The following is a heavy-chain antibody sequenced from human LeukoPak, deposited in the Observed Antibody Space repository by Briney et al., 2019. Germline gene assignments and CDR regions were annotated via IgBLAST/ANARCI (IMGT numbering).Heavy chain of an antibody. CDR1: GGAISSYY. CDR2: IYYSGST. Sequence: SETLSLTCTVSGGAISSYYWSWIRQPPGKGLEWIGYIYYSGSTNYNPSLKSRVTISVDTTKKQFSLKLSSVTAADTAVYYCARGARIAVAGTKGSSWFDPGGQGTPVTVSS. CDR3: ARGARIAVAGTKGSSWFDP. D-gene: IGHD6-13*01. V-gene: IGHV4-59*01. J-gene: IGHJ5*02.